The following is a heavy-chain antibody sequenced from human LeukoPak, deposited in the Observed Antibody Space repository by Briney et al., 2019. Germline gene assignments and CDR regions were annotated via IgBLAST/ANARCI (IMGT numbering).Heavy chain of an antibody. CDR3: ASCVAVPGLPDY. Sequence: GGPLRLSCATSGFTFSSYWMYWVRQAPGKGLVCVSRINSDGSDTSYADSVQGRFTISRDNAKNTLYLQMNSLRAEDTAVYYCASCVAVPGLPDYWGQGTLVTVSS. CDR2: INSDGSDT. J-gene: IGHJ4*02. CDR1: GFTFSSYW. D-gene: IGHD6-19*01. V-gene: IGHV3-74*01.